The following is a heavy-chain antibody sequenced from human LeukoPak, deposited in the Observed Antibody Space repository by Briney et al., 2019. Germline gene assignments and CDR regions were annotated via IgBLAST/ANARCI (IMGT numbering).Heavy chain of an antibody. CDR3: ARAVDTAMVYYFDY. CDR2: IYYSGST. Sequence: SETLSLTCTVSGGSISSYYWSWIRQPPGKGLEWSGYIYYSGSTNYNPSLKSRVTISVDTSKNQFSLKLSSVTAADTAVYYCARAVDTAMVYYFDYWGQGTLVTVSS. J-gene: IGHJ4*02. D-gene: IGHD5-18*01. CDR1: GGSISSYY. V-gene: IGHV4-59*08.